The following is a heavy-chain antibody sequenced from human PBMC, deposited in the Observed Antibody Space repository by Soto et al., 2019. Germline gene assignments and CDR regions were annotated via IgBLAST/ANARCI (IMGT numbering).Heavy chain of an antibody. V-gene: IGHV4-61*05. D-gene: IGHD3-22*01. J-gene: IGHJ4*02. CDR1: GGSISSSSYY. CDR2: IYYSGST. CDR3: ARGDDSSGYPFDY. Sequence: SETLSLTCTVSGGSISSSSYYWGWIRQPPGKGLEWIGYIYYSGSTNYNPSLKSRVTISVDTSKNQFSLKLSSVTAADTAVYYCARGDDSSGYPFDYWGQGTLVTVSS.